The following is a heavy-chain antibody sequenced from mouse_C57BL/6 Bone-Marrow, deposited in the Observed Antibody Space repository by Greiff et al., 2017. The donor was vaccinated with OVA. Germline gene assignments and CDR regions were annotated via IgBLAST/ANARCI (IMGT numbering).Heavy chain of an antibody. Sequence: QVQLQQSGAELARPGASVKLSCKASGYTFTSYWMQWVKQRPGQGLEWIGAIYPGDGDTRYTQKFKGKATLTADKSSSTAYMQLSSLASEDSAVYYCARGYYGSGYYFDYWGQGTTLTVSS. CDR2: IYPGDGDT. J-gene: IGHJ2*01. D-gene: IGHD1-1*01. V-gene: IGHV1-87*01. CDR1: GYTFTSYW. CDR3: ARGYYGSGYYFDY.